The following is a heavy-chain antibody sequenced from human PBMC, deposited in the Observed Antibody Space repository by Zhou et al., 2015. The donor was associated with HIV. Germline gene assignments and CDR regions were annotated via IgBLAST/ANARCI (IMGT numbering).Heavy chain of an antibody. CDR2: INPHSGAT. D-gene: IGHD2-2*02. V-gene: IGHV1-18*01. Sequence: QVQLVQSGAEVKRPGASVKVSCKASGYTFSSYGISWVRQAPGQGLEWMGWINPHSGATDYAQKFQGRLTMTRDTSINTAYMQLRRLRSDDTAVYYCATGCSTTRCFTEYGMDVWGQGTTVTVSS. J-gene: IGHJ6*02. CDR3: ATGCSTTRCFTEYGMDV. CDR1: GYTFSSYG.